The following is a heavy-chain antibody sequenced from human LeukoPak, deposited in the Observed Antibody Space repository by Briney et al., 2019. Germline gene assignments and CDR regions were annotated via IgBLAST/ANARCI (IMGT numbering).Heavy chain of an antibody. J-gene: IGHJ4*02. V-gene: IGHV4-34*01. CDR2: INHSGST. D-gene: IGHD2-21*01. CDR3: AASLWSGINPEY. Sequence: SETLSLTCAVYGGSFSGYYWSWIRQPPGKGLEWIGEINHSGSTNYNPSLKSRVTISVDSSNNHVYLTLNSVTAADTAVYYCAASLWSGINPEYWGQGTLVTVSS. CDR1: GGSFSGYY.